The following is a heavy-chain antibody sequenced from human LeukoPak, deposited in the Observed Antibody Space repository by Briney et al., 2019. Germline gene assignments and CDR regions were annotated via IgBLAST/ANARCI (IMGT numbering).Heavy chain of an antibody. Sequence: PGGSLRLSCAASGFTFSSCAMSWVRQAPGKGLEWVSAISGSGGSTYYADSVKGRFTISRDNSKNTLCLQMNSLRAEDTAVYYCAKGSWFGELFPLDYWGQGTLVTVSS. CDR2: ISGSGGST. CDR1: GFTFSSCA. CDR3: AKGSWFGELFPLDY. J-gene: IGHJ4*02. V-gene: IGHV3-23*01. D-gene: IGHD3-10*01.